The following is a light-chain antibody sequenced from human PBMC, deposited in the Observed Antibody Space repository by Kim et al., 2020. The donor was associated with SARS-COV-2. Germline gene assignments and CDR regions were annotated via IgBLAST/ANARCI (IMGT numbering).Light chain of an antibody. CDR2: GAT. V-gene: IGKV1-39*01. CDR3: QQSYNSPYT. Sequence: DIQMTQSPSSLSASVGDRVTITCRASQSISSYLNWYQQKPGKAPKVLVYGATNLQSAVPSRFSGSGSGTDFTLTISSLQPEDFAAYYCQQSYNSPYTFGQGTKLEI. J-gene: IGKJ2*01. CDR1: QSISSY.